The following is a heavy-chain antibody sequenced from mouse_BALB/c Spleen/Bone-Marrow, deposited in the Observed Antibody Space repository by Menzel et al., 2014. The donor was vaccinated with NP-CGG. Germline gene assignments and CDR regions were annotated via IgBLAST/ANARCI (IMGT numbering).Heavy chain of an antibody. J-gene: IGHJ3*01. D-gene: IGHD1-1*01. CDR2: IDPANGNT. CDR3: ASYYYGSSLFAY. CDR1: GFNIKDTY. V-gene: IGHV14-3*02. Sequence: EVMLVESGAELVKPGASVKLSCTASGFNIKDTYMHWVKQRPEQGLEWIGRIDPANGNTKYDPKFQGKATITADTSSNTAYLQLSSLTSEDTAVYYYASYYYGSSLFAYWGQGTLVTVSA.